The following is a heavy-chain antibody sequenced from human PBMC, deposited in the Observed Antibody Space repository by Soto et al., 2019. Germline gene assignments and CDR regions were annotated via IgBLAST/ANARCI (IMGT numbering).Heavy chain of an antibody. D-gene: IGHD4-17*01. CDR1: GGTFSSYT. J-gene: IGHJ4*02. Sequence: QVQLVQSGAEVKKPGSSVKVSCKASGGTFSSYTISWVRQAHGQGVEWMGRIIPILGIANYEKKFQGRVTITADKSTSTAYMELSSLRSEDTAVYYCAGGKEDYGGTPTDHWGQGTLVTVSS. V-gene: IGHV1-69*02. CDR2: IIPILGIA. CDR3: AGGKEDYGGTPTDH.